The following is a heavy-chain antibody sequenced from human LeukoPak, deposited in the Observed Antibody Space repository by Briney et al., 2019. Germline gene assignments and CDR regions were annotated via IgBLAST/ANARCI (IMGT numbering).Heavy chain of an antibody. D-gene: IGHD3-10*01. CDR2: LDPHSGDT. Sequence: ASLKVSCQASGYSFSNFDINWVRQAAGQGPEWMGRLDPHSGDTDYVQKFQGRVIMTKNTSINTAYLELRSLTSEDTAVYYCARSRRGYYMDVWGRGTTVTVSS. V-gene: IGHV1-8*01. CDR1: GYSFSNFD. J-gene: IGHJ6*03. CDR3: ARSRRGYYMDV.